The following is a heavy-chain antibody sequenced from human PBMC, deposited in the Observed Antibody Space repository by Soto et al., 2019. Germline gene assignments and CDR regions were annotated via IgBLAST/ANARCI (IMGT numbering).Heavy chain of an antibody. V-gene: IGHV3-30-3*01. Sequence: GGSLRLSCAASGFTFSSYAMHWVRQAPGKGLEWVAVISYDGSNKYYADSVKGRFTISRDNSKNTLYLQMNSLRAEDTAVYYCARDGGFITMIVVAPTGAFDIWGQGTMVTVSS. CDR2: ISYDGSNK. CDR1: GFTFSSYA. J-gene: IGHJ3*02. D-gene: IGHD3-22*01. CDR3: ARDGGFITMIVVAPTGAFDI.